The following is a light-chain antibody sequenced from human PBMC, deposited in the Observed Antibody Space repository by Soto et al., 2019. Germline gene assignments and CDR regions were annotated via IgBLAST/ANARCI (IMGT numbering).Light chain of an antibody. J-gene: IGLJ2*01. Sequence: QSVLTQPPSVSAAPRLKVPISCSGSSSNIGNNYGSWYQPLPATPPKLLIYDNNKRPSVIPDRFSGSKSGTSATLGITGLQTADEADDSCGTCDSSLTAVVFGGATKVTVL. V-gene: IGLV1-51*01. CDR1: SSNIGNNY. CDR3: GTCDSSLTAVV. CDR2: DNN.